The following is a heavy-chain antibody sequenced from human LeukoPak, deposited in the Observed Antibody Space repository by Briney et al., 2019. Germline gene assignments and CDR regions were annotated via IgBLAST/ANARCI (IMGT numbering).Heavy chain of an antibody. V-gene: IGHV3-7*01. CDR3: VRGADTGYSSDS. Sequence: GGSLRLSCAASGFTFSTYWMNWVRQAPGKGLEWVANMKHDGSEKYYVDSVKGRFTISRDNAKKSLYLQMNSLRVEDTAVYYCVRGADTGYSSDSWGQGTLVTVSS. J-gene: IGHJ4*02. D-gene: IGHD3-9*01. CDR1: GFTFSTYW. CDR2: MKHDGSEK.